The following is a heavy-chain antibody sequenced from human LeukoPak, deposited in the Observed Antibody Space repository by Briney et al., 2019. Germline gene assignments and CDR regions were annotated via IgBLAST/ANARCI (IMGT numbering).Heavy chain of an antibody. CDR2: INPAGTYT. V-gene: IGHV3-74*01. CDR3: ANYWFP. CDR1: EFTFSSDW. J-gene: IGHJ5*02. Sequence: SGGSLRLSCAASEFTFSSDWMYWVRQAPGKGLVWVSGINPAGTYTHYADSVKGRFTISRDDAKNTLYLQMNSLRVDDTAVYYCANYWFPWGQGTLVTVSS. D-gene: IGHD2-8*02.